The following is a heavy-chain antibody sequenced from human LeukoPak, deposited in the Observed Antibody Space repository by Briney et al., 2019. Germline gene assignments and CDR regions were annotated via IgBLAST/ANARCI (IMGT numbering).Heavy chain of an antibody. CDR1: GFTFSSYS. Sequence: GGSLRLSCAASGFTFSSYSMNWVRQAPGKGLEWVSYISSSSSTIYYADSVKGRFTISRDNAKNSLYLQMNSLRAEDTAVYYCARVPIDSSGWYVAFDIWGQGTMVTVSS. CDR2: ISSSSSTI. D-gene: IGHD6-19*01. V-gene: IGHV3-48*04. CDR3: ARVPIDSSGWYVAFDI. J-gene: IGHJ3*02.